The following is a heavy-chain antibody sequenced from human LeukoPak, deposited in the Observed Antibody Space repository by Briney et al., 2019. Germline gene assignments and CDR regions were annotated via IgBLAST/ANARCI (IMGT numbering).Heavy chain of an antibody. CDR1: GFTFINYW. CDR3: ARDVLHLLDY. J-gene: IGHJ4*02. D-gene: IGHD2/OR15-2a*01. Sequence: PGGSLRLSCAASGFTFINYWMSWVSQAPGKGLEWVANIKQDGSAKNYVDSVKGRFTISRDDAKNSLYLQMNSLRAEDTAVYYCARDVLHLLDYWGQGTLVTVSS. CDR2: IKQDGSAK. V-gene: IGHV3-7*01.